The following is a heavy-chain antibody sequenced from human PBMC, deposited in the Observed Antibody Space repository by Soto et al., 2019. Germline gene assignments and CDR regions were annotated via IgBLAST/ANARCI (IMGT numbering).Heavy chain of an antibody. CDR2: IYSGGST. J-gene: IGHJ4*02. Sequence: EVQLVESGGGLIQPGGSLRLSCAVSGFTVSTNYMSWFRQAPGKGLEWVSVIYSGGSTYYADSVKGRFTISRDNSKSTLYLQMNSLRAEDTAVYYCARHITMDPLLVYWGQGTLVTVSS. CDR1: GFTVSTNY. D-gene: IGHD3-10*01. V-gene: IGHV3-53*01. CDR3: ARHITMDPLLVY.